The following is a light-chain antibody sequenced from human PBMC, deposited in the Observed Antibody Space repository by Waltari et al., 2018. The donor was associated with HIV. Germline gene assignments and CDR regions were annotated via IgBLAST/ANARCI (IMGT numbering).Light chain of an antibody. CDR2: KDS. V-gene: IGLV3-27*01. CDR3: YSAADNNRGI. Sequence: SYDLTQPSSLSVSAGQTARITCSGDALTRKYARWFQQKPGQAPVSVIFKDSERPSGGPERFSGSSSGTTVTLTISGAQIEDEADYYCYSAADNNRGIFGGGTRLTVL. CDR1: ALTRKY. J-gene: IGLJ2*01.